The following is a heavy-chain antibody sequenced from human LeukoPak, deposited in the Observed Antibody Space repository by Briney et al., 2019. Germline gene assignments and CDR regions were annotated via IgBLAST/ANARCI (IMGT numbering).Heavy chain of an antibody. V-gene: IGHV4-39*01. Sequence: SETLSLTCTVSGGSISSSSYYWGWIRQPPGKGLEWIGSIYYSGSTYYNPSLKSRVTISVDTSKNQFSLKLCSVTAADTAVYYCARLGDIVLMVYAIPNYWGQGTLVTVSS. CDR3: ARLGDIVLMVYAIPNY. CDR1: GGSISSSSYY. J-gene: IGHJ4*02. CDR2: IYYSGST. D-gene: IGHD2-8*01.